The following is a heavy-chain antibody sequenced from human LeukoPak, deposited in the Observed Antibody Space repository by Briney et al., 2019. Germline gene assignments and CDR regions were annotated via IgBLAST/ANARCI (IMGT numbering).Heavy chain of an antibody. D-gene: IGHD5-24*01. Sequence: SVKVSCKASGGTFSSHAISWVRQAPGQGLEWMGGIIPIFGTANYAQKFQGRVTITADESTSTAYMELSSLGSEDTAVYYCARGAGMATIDYYFDYWGQGTLVTVSS. CDR2: IIPIFGTA. V-gene: IGHV1-69*13. CDR3: ARGAGMATIDYYFDY. CDR1: GGTFSSHA. J-gene: IGHJ4*02.